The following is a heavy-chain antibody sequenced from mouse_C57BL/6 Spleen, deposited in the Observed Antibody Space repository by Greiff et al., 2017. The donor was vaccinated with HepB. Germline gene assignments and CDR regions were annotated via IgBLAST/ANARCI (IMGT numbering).Heavy chain of an antibody. CDR3: TRDRAFYYGNYIYYAMDY. CDR1: GFTFSSYA. V-gene: IGHV5-9-1*02. J-gene: IGHJ4*01. Sequence: EVKLQESGEGLVKPGGSLKLSCAASGFTFSSYAMSWVRQTPEKRLEWVAYISSGGDYIYYADTVKGRFTISRDNARNTLYLQMSSLKSEDTAMYYCTRDRAFYYGNYIYYAMDYWGQGTSVTVSS. D-gene: IGHD2-1*01. CDR2: ISSGGDYI.